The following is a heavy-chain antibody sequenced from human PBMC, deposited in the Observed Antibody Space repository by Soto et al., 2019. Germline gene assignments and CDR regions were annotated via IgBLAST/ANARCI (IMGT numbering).Heavy chain of an antibody. CDR2: ISSSSSYI. J-gene: IGHJ3*01. CDR3: XXXXXXXXXXXDX. V-gene: IGHV3-21*01. CDR1: GFTFSSYS. Sequence: EXQLVESGGGLVKPGGSLRLSCAASGFTFSSYSMNWVXXXXXXXXEWVSSISSSSSYIYYADSVKGRFTISRDNAKNSXXLXXXXXXXXXXXXXXXXXXXXXXXXXXDXWDQGTMVTVSS.